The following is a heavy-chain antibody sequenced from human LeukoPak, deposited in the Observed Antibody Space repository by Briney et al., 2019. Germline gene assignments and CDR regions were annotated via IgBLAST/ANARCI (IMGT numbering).Heavy chain of an antibody. CDR2: IYPGDSDT. D-gene: IGHD1-26*01. J-gene: IGHJ4*02. CDR3: ARSNSGSKSHFGY. Sequence: KPGESLKISCKGSGYSFTNYWIGWVRQMPGEGLEWMGIIYPGDSDTRYSPSFQGQVTISADKSISTAYLQWSSLKASDTAMYYCARSNSGSKSHFGYWGQGTLVTVSS. V-gene: IGHV5-51*01. CDR1: GYSFTNYW.